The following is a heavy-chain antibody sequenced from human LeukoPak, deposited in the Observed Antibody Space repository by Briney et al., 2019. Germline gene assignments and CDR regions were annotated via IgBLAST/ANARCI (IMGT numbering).Heavy chain of an antibody. CDR3: ASSSGSYSNFDY. Sequence: GGSLRLSCAASGFTFSSYAMHWVRQAPGKGLEGVAVISYDGSNKYYADSVKGRFTISGDNSKNTLYLQMNSLRAEDTAVYYCASSSGSYSNFDYWGQGTLVTVSS. V-gene: IGHV3-30*04. D-gene: IGHD1-26*01. CDR1: GFTFSSYA. CDR2: ISYDGSNK. J-gene: IGHJ4*02.